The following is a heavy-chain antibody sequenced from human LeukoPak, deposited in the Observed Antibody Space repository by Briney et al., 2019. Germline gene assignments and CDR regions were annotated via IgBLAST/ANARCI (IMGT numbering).Heavy chain of an antibody. J-gene: IGHJ3*02. Sequence: GESLKISCAASGFTFGSYSMNWVRQSPGKWLEWVSSISSSSSYIYYADSVKGRFTSARDNAKNSLYLQMNSLRAEDTAVYYCARAQTDYYDSSGYYYFDAFDIWGQGTMVTVSS. V-gene: IGHV3-21*01. D-gene: IGHD3-22*01. CDR3: ARAQTDYYDSSGYYYFDAFDI. CDR1: GFTFGSYS. CDR2: ISSSSSYI.